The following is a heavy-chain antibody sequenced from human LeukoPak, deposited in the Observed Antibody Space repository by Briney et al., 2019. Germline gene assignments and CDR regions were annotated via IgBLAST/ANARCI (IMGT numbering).Heavy chain of an antibody. V-gene: IGHV4-31*03. CDR3: ARGDGLRDLTLLDY. Sequence: SETLSLPCTVSGGPISSGGYYWNWIRQHPGKGLEWIGYIYYSGSTYYNPSLKSRVTISVDTSKNQFSLKLSSVTAADTAVYYCARGDGLRDLTLLDYWGQGTLVTVSS. J-gene: IGHJ4*02. CDR2: IYYSGST. CDR1: GGPISSGGYY. D-gene: IGHD3-16*01.